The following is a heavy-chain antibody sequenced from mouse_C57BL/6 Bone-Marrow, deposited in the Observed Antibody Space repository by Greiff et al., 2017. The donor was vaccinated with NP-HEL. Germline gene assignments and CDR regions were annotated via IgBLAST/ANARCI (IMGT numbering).Heavy chain of an antibody. CDR1: GYTFTSYW. D-gene: IGHD2-2*01. V-gene: IGHV1-64*01. CDR2: IHPNSGST. CDR3: ARGGGYDGYYFDY. J-gene: IGHJ2*01. Sequence: VQLQQPGAELVKPGASVKLSCKASGYTFTSYWMHWVKQRPGQGLEWIGMIHPNSGSTNYNEKFKSKATLTVDKSSSTAYMQLSSLTSEDSAVYYCARGGGYDGYYFDYWGQGTTLTVSS.